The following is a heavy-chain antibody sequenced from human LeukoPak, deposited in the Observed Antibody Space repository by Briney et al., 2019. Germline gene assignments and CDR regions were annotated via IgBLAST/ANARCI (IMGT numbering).Heavy chain of an antibody. V-gene: IGHV3-21*05. Sequence: GGSLRLSCAASGFTFRTYSMNWVRQPPGKGLEWVSYISSSSSSIYYADSVKGRFTISRDNAKNSLYLQMNSLRAEDTAVYYCARARDIVVVPAAMEFDYWGQGTLVTVSS. CDR2: ISSSSSSI. J-gene: IGHJ4*02. CDR3: ARARDIVVVPAAMEFDY. CDR1: GFTFRTYS. D-gene: IGHD2-2*01.